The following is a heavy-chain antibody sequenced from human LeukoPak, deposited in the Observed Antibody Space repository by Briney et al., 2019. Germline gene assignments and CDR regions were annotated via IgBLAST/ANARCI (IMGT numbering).Heavy chain of an antibody. CDR3: ARDQEGFDY. CDR1: GYSHTSDW. J-gene: IGHJ4*02. CDR2: INSGSGSV. Sequence: ASVKVSCKASGYSHTSDWMHWVRQAPGQGLEWMGAINSGSGSVSHTQKLQGRVTMTRDTATSTVHMELSGLRSEDTAVYYCARDQEGFDYWGQGTLVTVSS. V-gene: IGHV1-46*01.